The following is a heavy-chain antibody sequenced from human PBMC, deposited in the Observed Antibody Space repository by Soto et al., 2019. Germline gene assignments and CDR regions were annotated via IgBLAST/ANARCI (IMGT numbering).Heavy chain of an antibody. D-gene: IGHD2-2*01. CDR1: GFTFSSYG. Sequence: PGGSLRLSCAASGFTFSSYGMHWVRQAPGKGLEWVAVISYDGSNKYYADSVKGRFTISRDNSKNTLYLQMNSLRAEDTAVYYCAKDLGSCSSTSCGYYYYYGMDVWGQGTTVTVSS. V-gene: IGHV3-30*18. J-gene: IGHJ6*02. CDR3: AKDLGSCSSTSCGYYYYYGMDV. CDR2: ISYDGSNK.